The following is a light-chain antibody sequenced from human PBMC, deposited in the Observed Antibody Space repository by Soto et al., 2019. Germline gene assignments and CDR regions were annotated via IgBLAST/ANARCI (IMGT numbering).Light chain of an antibody. CDR3: QQYDNLPLT. CDR1: QDISNY. Sequence: DIQMTQSPSSLSASVGDRVTITCQASQDISNYLNWYQQKPGKAPRLLIYDASNLETGVPSRFSGSGSGTDFTFTISSLQSEDIATYYCQQYDNLPLTFGGGTKVDMK. J-gene: IGKJ4*01. CDR2: DAS. V-gene: IGKV1-33*01.